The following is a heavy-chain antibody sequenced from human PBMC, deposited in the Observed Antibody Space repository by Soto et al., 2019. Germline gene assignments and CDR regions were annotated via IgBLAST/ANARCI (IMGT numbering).Heavy chain of an antibody. CDR2: LSYGGST. J-gene: IGHJ5*01. CDR1: GASVSDGSDF. Sequence: SETLSLTCAVSGASVSDGSDFWSWIRQPPGKGLEWLGYLSYGGSTRYNPTLKSRVTISSDTSKNQFSLRLFSVTAADTALYYCARATGYSSTWYDSWGQGQLVTVSS. D-gene: IGHD6-13*01. CDR3: ARATGYSSTWYDS. V-gene: IGHV4-61*01.